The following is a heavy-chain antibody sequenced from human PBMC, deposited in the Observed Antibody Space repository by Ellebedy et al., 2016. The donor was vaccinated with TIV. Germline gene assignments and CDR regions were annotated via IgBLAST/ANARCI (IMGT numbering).Heavy chain of an antibody. J-gene: IGHJ4*02. CDR1: GYTFSSYF. V-gene: IGHV1-46*01. Sequence: ASVKVSXXASGYTFSSYFMHWVRQAPGQGLEWMGIINPSGGSTSYAQKFQGRVTLTRDTSTSTVYMELSSLRSEDTAVYYCARDLFGGVTADYWGQGTLATVSS. CDR3: ARDLFGGVTADY. D-gene: IGHD3-16*01. CDR2: INPSGGST.